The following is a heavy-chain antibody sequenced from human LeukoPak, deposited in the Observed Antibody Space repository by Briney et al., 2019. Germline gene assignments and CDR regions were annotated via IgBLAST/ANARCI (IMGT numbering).Heavy chain of an antibody. CDR3: ARVPYYYVSGSYYLLGAFDI. CDR1: GFTFSSYS. V-gene: IGHV3-48*01. D-gene: IGHD3-10*01. CDR2: ISSSSSTI. Sequence: GGSLRLSCAASGFTFSSYSMNWVRQAPGKGLEWVSYISSSSSTIYYADSVKGRFTISRDNAKNSLYLQMNSLRAEDTAVYYCARVPYYYVSGSYYLLGAFDIWGQGTMVTVSS. J-gene: IGHJ3*02.